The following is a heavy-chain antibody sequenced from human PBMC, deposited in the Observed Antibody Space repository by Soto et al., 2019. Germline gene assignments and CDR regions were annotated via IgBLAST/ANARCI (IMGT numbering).Heavy chain of an antibody. CDR3: ARTRDCSGGSCYSYYYYGMDV. CDR1: GYSFTSYW. V-gene: IGHV5-51*01. J-gene: IGHJ6*02. CDR2: IYPGDSDT. D-gene: IGHD2-15*01. Sequence: GESLKISCKGSGYSFTSYWIGWVRQMPGKGLEWMGIIYPGDSDTRYSPSFQGQVTISADKSISTAYLQWSSLKASDTAMYYCARTRDCSGGSCYSYYYYGMDVWGQGTTVTVSS.